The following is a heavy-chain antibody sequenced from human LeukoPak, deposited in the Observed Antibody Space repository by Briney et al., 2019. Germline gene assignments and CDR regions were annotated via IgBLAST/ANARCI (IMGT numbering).Heavy chain of an antibody. J-gene: IGHJ5*02. CDR3: ARAPMIFGVAPPLNWFDP. V-gene: IGHV1-18*01. Sequence: GASVKVSCKASGYTFTSYGISWVRQAPGQGLEWMGWISAYNGNTNYAQKLQGRVTMTTDTSTSTAYMELRSLRSDDTAVYYCARAPMIFGVAPPLNWFDPWGQGTLVTVSS. D-gene: IGHD3-3*01. CDR2: ISAYNGNT. CDR1: GYTFTSYG.